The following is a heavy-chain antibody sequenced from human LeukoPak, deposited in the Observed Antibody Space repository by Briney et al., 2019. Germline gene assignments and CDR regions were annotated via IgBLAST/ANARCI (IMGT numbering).Heavy chain of an antibody. CDR2: ISYDGSNK. J-gene: IGHJ4*02. D-gene: IGHD7-27*01. Sequence: GGSLRLSCAASGFTFSSYDMHWVRQAPGKGLEWVAVISYDGSNKYNADSVKGRFTIPRDDSKNTLYLQMNSLRPEDTAVYFCAKSGDQITFDYWGQGTLVTVSS. V-gene: IGHV3-30*18. CDR1: GFTFSSYD. CDR3: AKSGDQITFDY.